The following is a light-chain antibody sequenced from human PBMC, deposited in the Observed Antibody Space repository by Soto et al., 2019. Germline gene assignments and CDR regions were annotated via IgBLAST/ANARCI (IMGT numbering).Light chain of an antibody. CDR2: KAS. Sequence: DIQMTQVPSSLSGSVGARVTLTYRASQTISSWLAWYQQKPGKAPNLLIYKASTLKSGVPSRFSGSGSGTEFTLTISSLQPDDFATYYCQHYDSYSYAFGQGTKVDIK. CDR1: QTISSW. J-gene: IGKJ2*01. V-gene: IGKV1-5*03. CDR3: QHYDSYSYA.